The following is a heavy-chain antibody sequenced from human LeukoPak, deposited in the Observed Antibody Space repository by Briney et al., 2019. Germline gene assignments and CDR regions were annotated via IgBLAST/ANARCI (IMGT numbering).Heavy chain of an antibody. CDR1: GFTFSSYG. CDR2: ISYDGSNK. D-gene: IGHD3-22*01. CDR3: ARDGAYYYDSSGYPPRY. Sequence: GGSLRLSCAASGFTFSSYGMHWVRQAPGKGLEWVAVISYDGSNKYYADSVKGRFTISRDNSKNTLYLQMNSLRAEDTAVYYCARDGAYYYDSSGYPPRYWGQGTLVTVSS. J-gene: IGHJ4*02. V-gene: IGHV3-30*19.